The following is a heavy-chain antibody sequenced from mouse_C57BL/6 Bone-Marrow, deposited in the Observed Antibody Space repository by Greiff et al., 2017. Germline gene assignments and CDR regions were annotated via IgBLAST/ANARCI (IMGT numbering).Heavy chain of an antibody. V-gene: IGHV1-52*01. CDR3: ASDSNWYIDV. J-gene: IGHJ1*03. D-gene: IGHD2-5*01. Sequence: QVQLQQPGAELVRPGSSVKLSCKASGYTFTSYWMHWVKQRPIQGLEWIGNIDPSDSETHYNQKFKDKATLTVDKSSSTAYMQLSSLTSEDSAVYYCASDSNWYIDVWGTGTTVTVSS. CDR1: GYTFTSYW. CDR2: IDPSDSET.